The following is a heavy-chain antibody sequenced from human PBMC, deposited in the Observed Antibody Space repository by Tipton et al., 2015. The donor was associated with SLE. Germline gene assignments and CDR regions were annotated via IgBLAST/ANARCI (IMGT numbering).Heavy chain of an antibody. CDR2: IYYSGST. J-gene: IGHJ4*02. CDR3: ASTRIRIAVVGVFDY. V-gene: IGHV4-59*11. Sequence: TLSLTCTVSGGSISSHYWSWIRQPPGKGLEWIGYIYYSGSTNYNPSLKSRVTISVDTSKNQFSLKLSSVTAADTAVYYCASTRIRIAVVGVFDYWGQGTLVTVSS. CDR1: GGSISSHY. D-gene: IGHD6-19*01.